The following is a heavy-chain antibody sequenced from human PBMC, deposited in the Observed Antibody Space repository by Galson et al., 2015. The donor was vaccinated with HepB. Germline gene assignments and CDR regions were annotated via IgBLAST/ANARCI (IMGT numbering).Heavy chain of an antibody. CDR3: ARSDYYDSSGYYSNWFDP. V-gene: IGHV4-30-4*01. J-gene: IGHJ5*02. CDR1: GGSISSGDYY. D-gene: IGHD3-22*01. Sequence: LSLTCTVSGGSISSGDYYWSWIRQPPGKGLEWIGYIYYSGSTYYNPSLKSRVTISVDTSKNQFSLKLSSVTAADTAVYYCARSDYYDSSGYYSNWFDPWGQGTLVTVSS. CDR2: IYYSGST.